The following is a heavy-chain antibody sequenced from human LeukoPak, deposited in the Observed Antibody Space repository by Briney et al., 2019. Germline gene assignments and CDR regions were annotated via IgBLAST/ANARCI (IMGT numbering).Heavy chain of an antibody. V-gene: IGHV3-23*01. CDR1: GFTFSSYG. D-gene: IGHD3-22*01. CDR3: AKNYYDSSGYGG. J-gene: IGHJ4*02. Sequence: PGRSLRLSCAASGFTFSSYGMSWVRQAPGKGLEWVSAISGSGGSTYYADSVKGRFTISRDNSKNTLYLQMNSLRAEDTAVYYCAKNYYDSSGYGGWGQGTLVTVSS. CDR2: ISGSGGST.